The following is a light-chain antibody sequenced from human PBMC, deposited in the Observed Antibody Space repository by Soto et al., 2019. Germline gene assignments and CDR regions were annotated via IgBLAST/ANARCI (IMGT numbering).Light chain of an antibody. CDR2: DVS. CDR3: SSYTSSSTVV. CDR1: SSDVGGYNY. V-gene: IGLV2-14*03. J-gene: IGLJ2*01. Sequence: QSALTQPASVSGSPGQSITISCTGTSSDVGGYNYVSWYQQHPGKAPKLMIYDVSLRPSGISNRFSGSKSGSTASLTISGLQADDEADYYCSSYTSSSTVVFGGGTKLTVL.